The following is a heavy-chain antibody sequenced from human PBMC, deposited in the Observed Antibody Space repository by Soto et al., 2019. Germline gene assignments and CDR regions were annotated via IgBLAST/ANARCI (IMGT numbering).Heavy chain of an antibody. V-gene: IGHV3-30-3*01. CDR1: GFTFSSYA. CDR2: ISYDGSNK. D-gene: IGHD2-15*01. J-gene: IGHJ4*02. Sequence: QVQLVESGGGVVQPGRCLRLSCAASGFTFSSYAMHWVRQAPGKGLEWVAVISYDGSNKYYADSVKGRFTISRDNSKNTLYLQMNSLRAEDTAVYYCARDGVAIVVVVAAGFDYWGQGTLVTVSS. CDR3: ARDGVAIVVVVAAGFDY.